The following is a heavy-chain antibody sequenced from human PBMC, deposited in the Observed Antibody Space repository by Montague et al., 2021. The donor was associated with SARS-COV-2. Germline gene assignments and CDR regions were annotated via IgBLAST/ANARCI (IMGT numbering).Heavy chain of an antibody. CDR1: GFTFSSYA. Sequence: SLRLSCAASGFTFSSYAMSWVRQAPGKGLEWVSAISGSGGSTYYADSVKGRFTISRDNSKNTLYLQMSSLRAADTAVYYCANLWVIEEVTIFGVVTTHNWFDPWGQGTLVTVSS. V-gene: IGHV3-23*01. CDR2: ISGSGGST. D-gene: IGHD3-3*01. CDR3: ANLWVIEEVTIFGVVTTHNWFDP. J-gene: IGHJ5*02.